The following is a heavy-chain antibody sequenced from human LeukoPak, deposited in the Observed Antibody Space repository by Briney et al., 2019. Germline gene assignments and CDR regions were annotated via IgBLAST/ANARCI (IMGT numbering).Heavy chain of an antibody. Sequence: SETLSLTCTVSGGSISSSSYNWGWIRQPPGKGLEWIGSIYYSGSTYYNPSLKSRVTISVDTSKNQFSLKLSSVTAADTAVYYCARHPLIDCGGDCYWPYYFDYWGQGTLVTVSS. CDR3: ARHPLIDCGGDCYWPYYFDY. CDR1: GGSISSSSYN. J-gene: IGHJ4*02. D-gene: IGHD2-21*02. V-gene: IGHV4-39*01. CDR2: IYYSGST.